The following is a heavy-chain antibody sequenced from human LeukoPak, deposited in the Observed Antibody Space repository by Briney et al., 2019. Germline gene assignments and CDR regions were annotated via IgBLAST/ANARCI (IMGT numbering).Heavy chain of an antibody. CDR3: ARTIAGAGTSSRLDYYYNRDV. J-gene: IGHJ6*03. V-gene: IGHV5-51*01. D-gene: IGHD6-19*01. CDR2: IYPGDSDT. Sequence: GESLKISCKGSGYSFTSYWIGWVRQMPGKGLEWMGIIYPGDSDTRYSPSFQGQVTISADKSISTAYLQWSSLKASDTAMYYCARTIAGAGTSSRLDYYYNRDVWGKGTTVTVSS. CDR1: GYSFTSYW.